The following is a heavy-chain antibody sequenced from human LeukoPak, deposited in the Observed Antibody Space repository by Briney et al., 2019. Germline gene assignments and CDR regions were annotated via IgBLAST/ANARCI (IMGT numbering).Heavy chain of an antibody. Sequence: ASVKVSCKASGYIFTNYGISWVRQAPGQGLEWMGWISPYNGNTNYAQKVQGRVTMTTDTSTSTAYMEVRSLRSDDTAVYYCARVSSSYSGAFDIWGQGTMVTVSS. D-gene: IGHD1-26*01. J-gene: IGHJ3*02. CDR3: ARVSSSYSGAFDI. V-gene: IGHV1-18*01. CDR2: ISPYNGNT. CDR1: GYIFTNYG.